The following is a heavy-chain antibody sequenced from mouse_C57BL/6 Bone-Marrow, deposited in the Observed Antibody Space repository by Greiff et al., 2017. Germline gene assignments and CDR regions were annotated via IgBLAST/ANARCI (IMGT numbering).Heavy chain of an antibody. Sequence: DVMLVESGGGLVKPGGSLKLSCAASGFTFSSYAMSWVRQTPEQRLEWVATISDGGSYTYYPDNVKGRFTISRDNAKTNLYLQMSHLKSEDTAMYDCARGVTTGDYFDYWGQGTTLTVSS. CDR1: GFTFSSYA. J-gene: IGHJ2*01. CDR3: ARGVTTGDYFDY. CDR2: ISDGGSYT. V-gene: IGHV5-4*03. D-gene: IGHD1-1*01.